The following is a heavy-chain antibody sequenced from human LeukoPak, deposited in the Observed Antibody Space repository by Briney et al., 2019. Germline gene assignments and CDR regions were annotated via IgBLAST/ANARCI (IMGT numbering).Heavy chain of an antibody. J-gene: IGHJ4*02. Sequence: SETLSLTCTVSGGSINNYYWSWIRQPAGKGLEWIGLIYSSGSTSYNPSLKSRVTMSVDTSKKQFSLRLSPVTAADTAVYYCARTPIYYFDNSGYYNWGQGTLVTVSS. D-gene: IGHD3-22*01. CDR3: ARTPIYYFDNSGYYN. CDR2: IYSSGST. V-gene: IGHV4-4*07. CDR1: GGSINNYY.